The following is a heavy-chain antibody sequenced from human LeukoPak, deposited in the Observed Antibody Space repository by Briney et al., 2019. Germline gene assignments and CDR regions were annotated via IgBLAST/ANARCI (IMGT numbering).Heavy chain of an antibody. CDR3: ARRLYGSSGYYLDY. D-gene: IGHD3-22*01. CDR1: GASISSSY. V-gene: IGHV4-59*01. CDR2: IYYSGSS. J-gene: IGHJ4*02. Sequence: SETLSLTCTVSGASISSSYWSWLRQPPGKGLEWIGYIYYSGSSSYNPSLKSRVTISVDTSKNQFTLKLSSVTAADTAIYYCARRLYGSSGYYLDYWGQGTLVTVSS.